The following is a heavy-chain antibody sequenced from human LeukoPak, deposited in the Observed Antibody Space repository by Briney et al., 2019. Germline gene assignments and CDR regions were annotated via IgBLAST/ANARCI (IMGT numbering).Heavy chain of an antibody. D-gene: IGHD4-23*01. V-gene: IGHV3-53*01. CDR2: IYSGGST. CDR3: ARDEVRALRLHDYGGLAHFDY. CDR1: GFTVSSNY. Sequence: GGSLRLSCAASGFTVSSNYMSWVRQAPGKGLEWVSVIYSGGSTYYADSVKGRFTISRDNSKNTLYLQMNSLRAEDTAVYYCARDEVRALRLHDYGGLAHFDYWGQGTLVTVSS. J-gene: IGHJ4*02.